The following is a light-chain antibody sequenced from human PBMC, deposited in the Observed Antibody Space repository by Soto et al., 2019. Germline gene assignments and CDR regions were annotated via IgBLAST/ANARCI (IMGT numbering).Light chain of an antibody. J-gene: IGLJ2*01. V-gene: IGLV2-8*01. Sequence: QSALTQPPSASGSPGQSVTISCTGTSSDVGGYNYVSWYQQHPGKAPKLMISEVSKPPSGVPDRFSGSKSGNTASLTVSGLQAEDEADYYCSSFAGKNNLVFGGGTKLTVL. CDR1: SSDVGGYNY. CDR2: EVS. CDR3: SSFAGKNNLV.